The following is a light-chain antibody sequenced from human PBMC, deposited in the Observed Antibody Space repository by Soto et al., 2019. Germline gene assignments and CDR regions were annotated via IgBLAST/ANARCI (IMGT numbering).Light chain of an antibody. V-gene: IGKV1-27*01. Sequence: DIQMTQSPSSLSASVGDRVTITCRASQDISDYLAWYQQKPGQVPKLLISAAYTLQSGVPSRFRGSASGTDCTLPITGLPPADFATYYCQNSNYPPWTFGQGTKVEIQ. CDR1: QDISDY. CDR3: QNSNYPPWT. J-gene: IGKJ1*01. CDR2: AAY.